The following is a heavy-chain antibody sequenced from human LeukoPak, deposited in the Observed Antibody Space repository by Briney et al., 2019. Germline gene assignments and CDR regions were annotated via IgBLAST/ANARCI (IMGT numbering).Heavy chain of an antibody. J-gene: IGHJ4*02. CDR2: IYYSGST. Sequence: SETLSLTCTVSGGSISSYYWSWIRQPPGKGLEWIGYIYYSGSTNYNPSLKSRVTISVDTSKNQFSLKLSSVTAADTAVYYCARAESIAAAPYLWGQGTLVTVSS. D-gene: IGHD6-13*01. V-gene: IGHV4-59*01. CDR1: GGSISSYY. CDR3: ARAESIAAAPYL.